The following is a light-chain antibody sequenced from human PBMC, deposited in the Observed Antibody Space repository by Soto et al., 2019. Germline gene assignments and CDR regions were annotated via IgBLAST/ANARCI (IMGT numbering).Light chain of an antibody. Sequence: EIVWTQSPGTLSLSPGERATLSYRASQSVSSSYLAWYQQKSGQAPRLLIYGASSRATGIPVRFSGSGSGTDFTLTISRLEPEDFAVYYCQQFGTFGPGTKVDIK. CDR2: GAS. CDR3: QQFGT. J-gene: IGKJ3*01. V-gene: IGKV3-20*01. CDR1: QSVSSSY.